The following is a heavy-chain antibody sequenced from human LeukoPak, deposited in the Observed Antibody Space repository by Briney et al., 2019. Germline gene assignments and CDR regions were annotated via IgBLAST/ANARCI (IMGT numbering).Heavy chain of an antibody. D-gene: IGHD2-2*02. CDR3: ARALSDAPTLGYCSGTSCYTAY. CDR1: GFTFCSYS. J-gene: IGHJ4*02. CDR2: ISSGSTYI. V-gene: IGHV3-21*01. Sequence: PGGSLILSCAASGFTFCSYSMNWVRQAPGKGLEWVSSISSGSTYIYYADSLKGRFTISRDNAKNSLYLQMNSLRAEDTAVYYCARALSDAPTLGYCSGTSCYTAYWGQGTLVTVSS.